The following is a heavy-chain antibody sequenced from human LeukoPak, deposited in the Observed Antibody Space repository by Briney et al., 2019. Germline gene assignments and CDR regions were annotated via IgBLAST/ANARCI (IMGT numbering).Heavy chain of an antibody. CDR3: ARARLRLFYFDY. CDR1: GGSISSYY. J-gene: IGHJ4*02. CDR2: IYYRGST. Sequence: SETLSLTCTVSGGSISSYYWSWIRQPPGKGLEWIGYIYYRGSTNYNPSLKSRVTLSVDTSKYPFSLRLSSVTAADTAVYYCARARLRLFYFDYWGQGTLVTVSS. V-gene: IGHV4-59*01. D-gene: IGHD5-12*01.